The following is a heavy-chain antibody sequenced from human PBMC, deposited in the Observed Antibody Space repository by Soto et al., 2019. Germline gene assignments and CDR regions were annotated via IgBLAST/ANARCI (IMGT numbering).Heavy chain of an antibody. CDR3: AAEGYCSGGSCSGITT. J-gene: IGHJ5*02. V-gene: IGHV1-2*04. CDR1: GYTFTGYY. CDR2: INPNSGGT. D-gene: IGHD2-15*01. Sequence: ASVKVSCKASGYTFTGYYMHWVRQAPGQGLEWMGWINPNSGGTNYAQKFQGWVTMTRDTSISTAYMELSRLRSDDTAVYYCAAEGYCSGGSCSGITTWGQGTLVTVSS.